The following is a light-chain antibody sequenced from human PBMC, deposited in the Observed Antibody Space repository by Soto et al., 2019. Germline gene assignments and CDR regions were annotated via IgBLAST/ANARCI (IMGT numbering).Light chain of an antibody. CDR1: SGDIGSYNR. V-gene: IGLV1-44*01. CDR2: SNN. J-gene: IGLJ7*01. CDR3: AAWDDSLNGAV. Sequence: QSALTQPASVSGSPGQSITISCTGTSGDIGSYNRVSWYQQHPGKAPKLLIYSNNQRPSGVPDRFSGSKSGTSASLAISGLQSEDEADYYCAAWDDSLNGAVFGGGTQLTVL.